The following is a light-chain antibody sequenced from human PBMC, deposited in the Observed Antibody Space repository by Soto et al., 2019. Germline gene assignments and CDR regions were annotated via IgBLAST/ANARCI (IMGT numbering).Light chain of an antibody. CDR1: SSNIGTGYD. J-gene: IGLJ2*01. V-gene: IGLV1-40*01. CDR2: GNS. CDR3: QSYDSSVNGVV. Sequence: QSVLTQPPSVSGAPGQRVTISCTGSSSNIGTGYDVHWYQQLPGTAPKLLMYGNSDRPSGVPDRFSGSKSGTSASLAITGLQAEDEADYYCQSYDSSVNGVVFGGGTKLTVL.